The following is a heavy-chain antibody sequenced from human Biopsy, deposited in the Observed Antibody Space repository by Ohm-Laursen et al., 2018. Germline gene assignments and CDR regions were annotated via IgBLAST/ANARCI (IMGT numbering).Heavy chain of an antibody. Sequence: PSQTLSLTCHVSGGDINNYYWSWIRQPPGKGLEWIGHIYYSVMTNYNPSLQSRVSISVDTSRNQVSLTLSSVTAADTAVYYCARDSGILNYGNFKYYHYYGMDVWGQGTKVTVSS. V-gene: IGHV4-59*01. D-gene: IGHD4-11*01. J-gene: IGHJ6*02. CDR3: ARDSGILNYGNFKYYHYYGMDV. CDR2: IYYSVMT. CDR1: GGDINNYY.